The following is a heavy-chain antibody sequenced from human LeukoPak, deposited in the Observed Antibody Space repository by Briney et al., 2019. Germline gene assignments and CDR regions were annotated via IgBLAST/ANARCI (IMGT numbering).Heavy chain of an antibody. V-gene: IGHV1-2*02. CDR1: GYTFIGYY. Sequence: ASVKVSCKASGYTFIGYYMHWVRQAPGQGLEWMGWINPNSGGTNYAQKFQGRVTMTRDTSITTAYMELSSLRSDDTAVYYCARGYCSGGSCYSGYWGQGTLVTVSS. CDR3: ARGYCSGGSCYSGY. D-gene: IGHD2-15*01. CDR2: INPNSGGT. J-gene: IGHJ4*02.